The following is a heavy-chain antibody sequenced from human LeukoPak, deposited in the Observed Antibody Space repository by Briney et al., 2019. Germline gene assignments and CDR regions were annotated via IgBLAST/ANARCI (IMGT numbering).Heavy chain of an antibody. D-gene: IGHD3-22*01. Sequence: SETLSLTCTVSGGSISGYYWTWIRQPPGKGLEWIGYIYYSGSTNYNPSLKSRVTISVDTSKNQFSLRLSSVTAADTAVYYCARVTGYIVEDYFDYWGQGTLVTVSS. CDR1: GGSISGYY. J-gene: IGHJ4*02. CDR3: ARVTGYIVEDYFDY. V-gene: IGHV4-59*01. CDR2: IYYSGST.